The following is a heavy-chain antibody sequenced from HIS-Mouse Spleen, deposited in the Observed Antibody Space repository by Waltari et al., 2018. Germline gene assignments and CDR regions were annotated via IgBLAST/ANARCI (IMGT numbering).Heavy chain of an antibody. D-gene: IGHD4-4*01. CDR2: ISSSSSTR. CDR1: GFTFSSYS. Sequence: EVQLVESGGGLVQPGGSLRLSCAASGFTFSSYSMNWVRQAPGKGLEWVSYISSSSSTRYYAASVKGRFTISRDNAKNSLYLQMNSLRAEDTAVYYCASLTTVKDYWGQGTLVTVSS. V-gene: IGHV3-48*01. J-gene: IGHJ4*02. CDR3: ASLTTVKDY.